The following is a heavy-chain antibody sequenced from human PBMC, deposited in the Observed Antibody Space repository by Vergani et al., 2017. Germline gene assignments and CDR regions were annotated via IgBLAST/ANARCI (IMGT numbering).Heavy chain of an antibody. Sequence: EVQLVESGGGLVQPGRSLRLSCAASGFTFSSYAMHWVRQAPGKGLEYVSAISSNGGSTYYADSVKGRFTISRDNSKNTLYLQMSSLRAEDTAVYYCVKDGEQQPLLIFDYWGQGTLVTVSS. V-gene: IGHV3-64D*06. D-gene: IGHD6-25*01. J-gene: IGHJ4*02. CDR2: ISSNGGST. CDR1: GFTFSSYA. CDR3: VKDGEQQPLLIFDY.